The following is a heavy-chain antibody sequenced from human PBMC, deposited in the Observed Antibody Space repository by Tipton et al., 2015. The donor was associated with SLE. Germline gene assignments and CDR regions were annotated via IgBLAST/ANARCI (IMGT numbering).Heavy chain of an antibody. CDR2: IYHSGST. J-gene: IGHJ4*02. CDR3: ARDTGYCSGGSCPPGY. Sequence: TLSLTCAVSGGSISSGGYSWSWIRQPPGKGLEWIGYIYHSGSTYYNPSLKSRVTISVDRSKNQFSLKLSSVTAADTAVYYCARDTGYCSGGSCPPGYWGQGTLVTVSS. D-gene: IGHD2-15*01. CDR1: GGSISSGGYS. V-gene: IGHV4-30-2*01.